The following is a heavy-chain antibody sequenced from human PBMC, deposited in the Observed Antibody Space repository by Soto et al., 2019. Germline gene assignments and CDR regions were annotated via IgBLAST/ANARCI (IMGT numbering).Heavy chain of an antibody. Sequence: QVQLQESGPGLVKPSETLSLTCTVSGGSISSYYWSWIRQPPGKGLEWIGYIYYSGSINYNPSLKSRVTISVDTSKNQFSLKLSSVTAADTAVYYCARHGDSSGYYYDYWGQGTLVTVSS. CDR3: ARHGDSSGYYYDY. CDR2: IYYSGSI. CDR1: GGSISSYY. J-gene: IGHJ4*02. D-gene: IGHD3-22*01. V-gene: IGHV4-59*08.